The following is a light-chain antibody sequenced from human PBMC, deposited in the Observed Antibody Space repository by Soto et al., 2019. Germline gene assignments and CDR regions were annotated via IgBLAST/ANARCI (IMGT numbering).Light chain of an antibody. CDR1: SSNIGAGYD. V-gene: IGLV1-40*01. J-gene: IGLJ1*01. CDR2: GNS. Sequence: QSVLTQPPSVSGAPGQRVTISCTGSSSNIGAGYDVHWYQQLPGTAPKVLIYGNSNRPSGVPDRFSGSKSGTSATLGITGFQTGDEADYYCGSWDSSLSAYVFGTGTKVTVL. CDR3: GSWDSSLSAYV.